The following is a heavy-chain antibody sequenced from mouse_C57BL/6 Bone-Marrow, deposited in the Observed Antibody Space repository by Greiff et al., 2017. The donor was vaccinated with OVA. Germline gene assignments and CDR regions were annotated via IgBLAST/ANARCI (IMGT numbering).Heavy chain of an antibody. V-gene: IGHV1-55*01. CDR1: GYTFTSYW. J-gene: IGHJ4*01. CDR3: ARGGYDYGYYYAMDY. D-gene: IGHD2-4*01. CDR2: IYPGSGST. Sequence: HVQLQPPGAELVKPGASVKMSCKASGYTFTSYWITWVKQRPGQGLEWIGDIYPGSGSTNYNEKFKSKATLTVDTSSSTAYMQLSSLTSEDSAVYYCARGGYDYGYYYAMDYWGQGTSVTVSS.